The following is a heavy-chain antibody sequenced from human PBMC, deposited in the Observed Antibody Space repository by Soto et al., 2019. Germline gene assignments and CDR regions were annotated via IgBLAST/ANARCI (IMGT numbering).Heavy chain of an antibody. CDR3: AKNGDYVLEY. CDR2: VFRSGDT. J-gene: IGHJ4*02. CDR1: GDSVSNNKW. D-gene: IGHD4-17*01. V-gene: IGHV4-4*02. Sequence: SETLSLTCAVSGDSVSNNKWGSWVRLSPGKGLEWIGEVFRSGDTNYNPSLKSRVTISMDKSKNEFLLQLKSVTAADTAMYYCAKNGDYVLEYWGQGTLVTVSS.